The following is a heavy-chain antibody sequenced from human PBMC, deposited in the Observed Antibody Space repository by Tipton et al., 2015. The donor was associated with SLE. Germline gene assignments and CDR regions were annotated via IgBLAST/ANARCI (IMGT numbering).Heavy chain of an antibody. D-gene: IGHD6-13*01. J-gene: IGHJ4*02. CDR3: ALSSVAATQAY. CDR1: GYTFTSYG. V-gene: IGHV1-18*01. CDR2: ISAYNGNT. Sequence: QLVQSGAEVKKPGASVKVSCKASGYTFTSYGITWVRQAPGRGLEWVGWISAYNGNTDYAQKVQGRATMTTDTSTTTAYMELRSLRSDDTAVYYCALSSVAATQAYWGQGTLVTVSS.